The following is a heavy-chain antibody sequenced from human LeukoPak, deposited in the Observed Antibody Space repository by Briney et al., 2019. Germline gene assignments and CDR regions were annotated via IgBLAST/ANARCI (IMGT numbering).Heavy chain of an antibody. CDR1: GGSISSGSYY. J-gene: IGHJ6*02. V-gene: IGHV4-61*10. D-gene: IGHD6-19*01. Sequence: SETLSLTCTVSGGSISSGSYYWSWIRQPAGKGLEWIGYIYYSGSTNYNPSLKSRVTISVDTSKNQFSLKLSSVTAADTAVYYCARDGFDSSGWYHGMDVWGQGTTVTVSS. CDR3: ARDGFDSSGWYHGMDV. CDR2: IYYSGST.